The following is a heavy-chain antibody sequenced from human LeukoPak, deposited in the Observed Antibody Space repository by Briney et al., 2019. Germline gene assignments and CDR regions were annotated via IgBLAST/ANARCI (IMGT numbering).Heavy chain of an antibody. J-gene: IGHJ4*02. D-gene: IGHD3-10*01. CDR1: GGSLSSSSYY. CDR3: ASVYGSGSYEFDY. CDR2: IYYSGST. V-gene: IGHV4-39*01. Sequence: SETLSPTCTVSGGSLSSSSYYWGWIRQPPGKGLEWIGSIYYSGSTYYNPSLKSRVTISVDTSKNQFSLNLSSVTAADTAVYYCASVYGSGSYEFDYWGQETLVTVSS.